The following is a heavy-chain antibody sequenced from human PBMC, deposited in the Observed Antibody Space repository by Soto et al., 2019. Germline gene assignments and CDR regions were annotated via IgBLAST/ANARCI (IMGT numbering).Heavy chain of an antibody. D-gene: IGHD6-13*01. CDR1: GFTFSSYA. J-gene: IGHJ6*02. V-gene: IGHV3-30-3*01. Sequence: PGGSLRLSCAASGFTFSSYAMHWVRQAPGKGLEWVAVISYDGSNKYYADSVKGRFTISRDNSKNTLYLQMNSLRAEDTAVYYCASCIAAAGTNNYYYGMDVWDQGTTVTVSS. CDR3: ASCIAAAGTNNYYYGMDV. CDR2: ISYDGSNK.